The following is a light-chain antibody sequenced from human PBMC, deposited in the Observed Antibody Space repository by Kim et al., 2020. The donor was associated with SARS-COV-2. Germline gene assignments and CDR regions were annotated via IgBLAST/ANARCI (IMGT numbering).Light chain of an antibody. Sequence: IVLTQSPGTLSVSPGERATLSCRASQSVRNMYVAWYQQKRGPARSLLIGGASRRATGIEESCSSSGSGADFPTTSSMLSAEHAAVYCWQHNDCSPLTFGGGTKVDIK. V-gene: IGKV3-20*01. CDR3: QHNDCSPLT. CDR1: QSVRNMY. J-gene: IGKJ4*02. CDR2: GAS.